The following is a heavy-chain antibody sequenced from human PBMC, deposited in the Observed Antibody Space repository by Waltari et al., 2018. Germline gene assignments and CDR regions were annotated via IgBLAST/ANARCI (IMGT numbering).Heavy chain of an antibody. J-gene: IGHJ6*03. CDR3: ARGLGLITIFADEMYYMDV. CDR1: GFTFSSYA. CDR2: ISYDGSNK. Sequence: QVQLVESGGGVVQPGRSLRLSCAASGFTFSSYAMHWVRQAPGKGLEWVAVISYDGSNKYYADSVKGRFTISRDNSKNTLYLQMNSLRAEDTAVYYCARGLGLITIFADEMYYMDVWGKGTTVTISS. D-gene: IGHD3-3*01. V-gene: IGHV3-30-3*01.